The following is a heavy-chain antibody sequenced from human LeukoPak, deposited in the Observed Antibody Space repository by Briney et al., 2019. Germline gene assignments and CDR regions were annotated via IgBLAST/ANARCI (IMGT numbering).Heavy chain of an antibody. Sequence: SETLSLTCTVSGGSISNYYWSWIRQPAGKGLEWIGHIYSSGGTNYNPSLKSRVTISVDTSKNQFSLKVSSVTASDTAVYYCAREDGNYRGYFDHWGPGALVTVSS. CDR2: IYSSGGT. CDR1: GGSISNYY. D-gene: IGHD4-17*01. V-gene: IGHV4-4*07. CDR3: AREDGNYRGYFDH. J-gene: IGHJ4*02.